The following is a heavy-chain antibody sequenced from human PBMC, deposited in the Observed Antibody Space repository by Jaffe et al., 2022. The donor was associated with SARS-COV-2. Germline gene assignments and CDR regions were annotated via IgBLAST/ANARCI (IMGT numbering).Heavy chain of an antibody. D-gene: IGHD6-19*01. V-gene: IGHV3-74*01. CDR2: IAADGSST. Sequence: EVELVESGGGLVQPGGSLRLSCRASGFTFSSYRMHWVRLVAGKGLVWVSYIAADGSSTGYADSVKGRFTISRDNAKNTVSLQMNSLRVEDTAVYYCARRYSSGWPLFDHWGRGTRVTVSS. CDR3: ARRYSSGWPLFDH. CDR1: GFTFSSYR. J-gene: IGHJ4*02.